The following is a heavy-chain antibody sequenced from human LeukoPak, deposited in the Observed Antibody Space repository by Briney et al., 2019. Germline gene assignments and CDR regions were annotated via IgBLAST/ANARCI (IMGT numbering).Heavy chain of an antibody. J-gene: IGHJ4*02. Sequence: GGSLRLSCAASGFTFSSYGMHWVRQAPGKGLEWVAVISYDGSNKYYVDSVKGRFTISRDSSKNTLYLQMSSLRAEDTAVYYCTRGTNDYGGIERKKPFDYWGQGTLVTVSS. CDR1: GFTFSSYG. V-gene: IGHV3-30-3*01. CDR2: ISYDGSNK. D-gene: IGHD4-23*01. CDR3: TRGTNDYGGIERKKPFDY.